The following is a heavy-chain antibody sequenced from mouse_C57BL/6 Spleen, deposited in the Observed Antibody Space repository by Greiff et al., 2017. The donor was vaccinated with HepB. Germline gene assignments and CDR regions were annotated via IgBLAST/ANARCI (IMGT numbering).Heavy chain of an antibody. CDR3: TRWDITTVVATHWYFDV. D-gene: IGHD1-1*01. CDR2: IDPETGGT. J-gene: IGHJ1*03. V-gene: IGHV1-15*01. CDR1: GYTFTDYE. Sequence: QVQLQQSGAELVRPGASVTLSCKASGYTFTDYEMHWVKQTPVHGLEWIGAIDPETGGTAYNQKFKGKAILTADKSSSTAYMELRSLTSEDSAVYYCTRWDITTVVATHWYFDVWGTGTTVTVSS.